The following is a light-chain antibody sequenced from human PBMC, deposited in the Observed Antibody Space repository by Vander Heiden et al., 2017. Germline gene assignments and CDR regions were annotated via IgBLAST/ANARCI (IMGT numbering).Light chain of an antibody. CDR3: QQGYSTPRT. V-gene: IGKV1-39*01. CDR2: AAS. CDR1: QSISSY. J-gene: IGKJ1*01. Sequence: IQLAQSPSSRSPSVGDRVTITCRASQSISSYLNWYQQKPGKAPKLLIYAASSLERGVPSRFSGSGSGTDFTFTISSLQPEDFATYYCQQGYSTPRTFGQGTKVEIK.